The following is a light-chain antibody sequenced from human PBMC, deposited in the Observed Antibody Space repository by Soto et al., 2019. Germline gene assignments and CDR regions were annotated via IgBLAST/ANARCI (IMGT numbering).Light chain of an antibody. J-gene: IGKJ4*01. CDR2: GAS. V-gene: IGKV3-15*01. CDR1: QSVSST. CDR3: QQYNNWPLT. Sequence: EIVMTQSPATLSVSPGERATLSCRASQSVSSTLAWYQQKPGQAPRPLIYGASTRATGIPARFSGSGSGTEFTLTISSLQSEDFAVYYCQQYNNWPLTFGGGTEVEIK.